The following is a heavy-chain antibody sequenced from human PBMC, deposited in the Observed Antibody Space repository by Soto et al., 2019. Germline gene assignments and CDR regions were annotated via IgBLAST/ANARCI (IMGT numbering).Heavy chain of an antibody. CDR3: AATDSSGWYGYYYYGMDV. Sequence: SVKVSCKASGGTFSSYAISWVRQAPGQGLEWMGGIIPIFGTANYAQKFQGRVTITADESTSTAYMELSSLRSEDTAVYYCAATDSSGWYGYYYYGMDVWGQGTTVTVSS. CDR1: GGTFSSYA. D-gene: IGHD6-19*01. V-gene: IGHV1-69*13. CDR2: IIPIFGTA. J-gene: IGHJ6*02.